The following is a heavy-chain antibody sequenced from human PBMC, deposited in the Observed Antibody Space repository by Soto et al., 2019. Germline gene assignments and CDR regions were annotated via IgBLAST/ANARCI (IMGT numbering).Heavy chain of an antibody. V-gene: IGHV1-58*01. CDR2: IVVGSGNT. Sequence: ASVKVSCRASGFTFTSSAVQWVRQAREQRLEWIGWIVVGSGNTNYAQKFQERVTITRDMSTSTAYMELSSLRSEDTAVYYCAADSPIGYGDPYFDYWGQGTLVTVSS. CDR1: GFTFTSSA. D-gene: IGHD4-17*01. J-gene: IGHJ4*02. CDR3: AADSPIGYGDPYFDY.